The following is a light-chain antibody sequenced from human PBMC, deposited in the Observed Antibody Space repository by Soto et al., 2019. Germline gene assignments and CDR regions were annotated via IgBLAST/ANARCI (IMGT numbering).Light chain of an antibody. CDR1: SSDVGSYNL. CDR2: EVS. V-gene: IGLV2-23*02. Sequence: QSVLTQAASVSGSPGQSITISCTGTSSDVGSYNLVSWYQQHPGKAPKLKIYEVSKRPSGLSNRFSGSKSGNTASLTISGLQAEDEADYYCCSYAGSRTPLIFGTGTKLTVL. J-gene: IGLJ1*01. CDR3: CSYAGSRTPLI.